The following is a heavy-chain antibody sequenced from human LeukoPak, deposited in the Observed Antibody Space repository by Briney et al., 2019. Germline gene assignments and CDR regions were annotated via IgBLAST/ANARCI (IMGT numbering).Heavy chain of an antibody. Sequence: PSETLSLTCAVYGGSFSGYYWSWIRQPPGKGLEWIGEINDSGSTNYNPSLKSRVTISVDTTKNQFSLKLSSVTAADTAVYYYAGGLVETTVTTPFQHWGQGTLVTVSP. J-gene: IGHJ1*01. CDR3: AGGLVETTVTTPFQH. D-gene: IGHD4-17*01. CDR1: GGSFSGYY. V-gene: IGHV4-34*01. CDR2: INDSGST.